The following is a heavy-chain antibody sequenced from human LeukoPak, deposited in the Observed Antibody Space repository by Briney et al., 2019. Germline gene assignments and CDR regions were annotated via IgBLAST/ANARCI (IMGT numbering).Heavy chain of an antibody. CDR3: ARGPPYDSSGYYGRYDRDY. CDR2: INHSGST. CDR1: GGSFSGYY. D-gene: IGHD3-22*01. Sequence: PSETLSLTCAVYGGSFSGYYWSWIRQPPGKGLEWIGEINHSGSTNYNPSLKSRVTISVDTSKNQFSLKLSSVTAADTAVYYCARGPPYDSSGYYGRYDRDYWGQGTLVTVSS. V-gene: IGHV4-34*01. J-gene: IGHJ4*02.